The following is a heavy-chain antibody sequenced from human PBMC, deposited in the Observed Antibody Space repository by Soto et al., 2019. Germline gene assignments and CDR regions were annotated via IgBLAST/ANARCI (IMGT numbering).Heavy chain of an antibody. Sequence: GGSLRLSCAVSGFTFDDNAMHWVRQAPEKGLEWVSGINWKSDIGYADSVKGRFTISRDNAENSLYLQMNSLRAEDTAVYYCAREYIGGNSDDYWGQGTLVTVSS. CDR2: INWKSDI. V-gene: IGHV3-9*01. J-gene: IGHJ4*02. CDR3: AREYIGGNSDDY. D-gene: IGHD2-21*02. CDR1: GFTFDDNA.